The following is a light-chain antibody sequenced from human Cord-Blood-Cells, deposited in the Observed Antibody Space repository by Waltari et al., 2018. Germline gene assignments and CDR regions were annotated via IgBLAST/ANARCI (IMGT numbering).Light chain of an antibody. CDR2: KAS. Sequence: DIQMTQSPSNLSASVGDRVTITCRASQSISSWLAWYQQKPGKAPKLLIYKASSLESGVPSRFSGSGSGTEFTLTISSLQPDDFATYYCQQYNSSQYTFGQGTKLEIK. V-gene: IGKV1-5*03. CDR3: QQYNSSQYT. CDR1: QSISSW. J-gene: IGKJ2*01.